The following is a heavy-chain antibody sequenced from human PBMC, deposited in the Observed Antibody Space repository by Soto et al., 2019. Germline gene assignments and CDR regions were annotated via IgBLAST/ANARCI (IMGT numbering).Heavy chain of an antibody. CDR2: IIPIFGTA. CDR3: ARVEEIAAAGTYYYYGMDV. CDR1: GGTFSSYA. V-gene: IGHV1-69*01. D-gene: IGHD6-13*01. J-gene: IGHJ6*02. Sequence: QVQLVQSGAEVKKPGSSVKVSCKASGGTFSSYAISWVRQAPGQGLEWMGGIIPIFGTANYAQKFQGRVTITADESTSTAYMELSSLRSEDTAVYYCARVEEIAAAGTYYYYGMDVWGQGTTVTVSS.